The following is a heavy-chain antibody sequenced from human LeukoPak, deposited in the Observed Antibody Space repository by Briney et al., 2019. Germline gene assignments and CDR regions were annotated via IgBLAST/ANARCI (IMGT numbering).Heavy chain of an antibody. D-gene: IGHD3-3*01. J-gene: IGHJ6*02. CDR1: GFRFSDFT. Sequence: PGGSLRLSCAASGFRFSDFTMTWVRQAPGKGPEWVSAIGGRGGSTYYADSLGGRFTISRDNSKNTLYLQMNSLRAEDTAVYYCARDRGITIFGVDYGMDVWGQGTTVTVSS. CDR2: IGGRGGST. CDR3: ARDRGITIFGVDYGMDV. V-gene: IGHV3-23*01.